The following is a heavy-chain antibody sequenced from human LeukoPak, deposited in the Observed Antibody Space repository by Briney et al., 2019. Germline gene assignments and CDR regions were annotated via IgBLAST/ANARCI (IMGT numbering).Heavy chain of an antibody. CDR1: GFTFNTYS. V-gene: IGHV3-48*04. J-gene: IGHJ3*02. D-gene: IGHD1-26*01. CDR2: ISSSGSTI. CDR3: AKVAVGATLRDAFDI. Sequence: GGSLRLSCAASGFTFNTYSMNWVRQAPGKGLEWVSFISSSGSTIYYADSVKGRFTISRDNAKNSLFLQMNSLRAEDTAVYYCAKVAVGATLRDAFDIWGQGTMVTVSS.